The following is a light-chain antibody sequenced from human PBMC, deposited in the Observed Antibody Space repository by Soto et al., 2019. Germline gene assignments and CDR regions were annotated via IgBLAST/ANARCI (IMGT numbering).Light chain of an antibody. CDR1: QGISNY. CDR3: QKYNSGPPVT. Sequence: DIQMTQSPSSLSASVGDRVTITCRASQGISNYLAWYQQKPGQVPKLLIYAAFTLQSGVPSRFSGSGSGTDFTLTISSLQPEDVGSYYCQKYNSGPPVTFGPGTKVDIK. CDR2: AAF. V-gene: IGKV1-27*01. J-gene: IGKJ3*01.